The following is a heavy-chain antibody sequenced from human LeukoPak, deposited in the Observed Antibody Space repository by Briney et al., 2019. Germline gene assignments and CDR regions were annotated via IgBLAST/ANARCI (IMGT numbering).Heavy chain of an antibody. D-gene: IGHD3-22*01. Sequence: GGSLRLSCAASGFTVSSNYMAWVRQAPGKGLEWVSVIYSGGTIYYADSVKRRFTISRDNSKNTLYLQMNSLRAEDTAVYYCAREGSYDGSTMWYFDYWGQGTLVTVSS. CDR1: GFTVSSNY. J-gene: IGHJ4*02. CDR2: IYSGGTI. CDR3: AREGSYDGSTMWYFDY. V-gene: IGHV3-53*01.